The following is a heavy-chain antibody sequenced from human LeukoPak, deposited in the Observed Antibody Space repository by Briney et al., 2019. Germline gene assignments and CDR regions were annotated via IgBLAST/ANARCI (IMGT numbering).Heavy chain of an antibody. CDR2: IYNSGST. J-gene: IGHJ6*03. CDR3: ASSPARRKPFSSGYYYYYMDV. Sequence: SETLSLTCTVSGDSISSHYWSWIRQPPGKGLEWIGYIYNSGSTNYNPSLKSRVTISVDTSKNQFSLKLSSMTAADTAVYYCASSPARRKPFSSGYYYYYMDVWGKGTTVTVSS. V-gene: IGHV4-59*11. CDR1: GDSISSHY. D-gene: IGHD3-10*01.